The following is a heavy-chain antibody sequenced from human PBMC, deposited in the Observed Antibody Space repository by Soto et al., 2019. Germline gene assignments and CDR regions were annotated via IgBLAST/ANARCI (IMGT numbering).Heavy chain of an antibody. CDR1: GGTFSSYA. D-gene: IGHD1-26*01. Sequence: QVQLVQSGAEVKKPGSSVKVSYKASGGTFSSYAISWVRQAPGQGLEWMGGIVPSFGTANYAQKFQGRVTITADESTSTAYMALSSLRLEDTAVYYCARGTVGAKRLTSGTPDYWGQGTLVTVSS. CDR2: IVPSFGTA. CDR3: ARGTVGAKRLTSGTPDY. V-gene: IGHV1-69*01. J-gene: IGHJ4*02.